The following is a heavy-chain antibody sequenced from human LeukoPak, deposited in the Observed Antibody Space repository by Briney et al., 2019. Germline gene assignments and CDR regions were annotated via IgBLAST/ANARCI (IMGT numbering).Heavy chain of an antibody. CDR1: GFTFSGYF. Sequence: GGSLRLSCAASGFTFSGYFMSWIRQAPGKGLEWVSYISSSGSTIYYADSVKGRFTISRDNAKNSLYLQMNSLRAEDTAVYYCARDREYYGMDVWGQGTTVTVSS. CDR3: ARDREYYGMDV. D-gene: IGHD1-26*01. J-gene: IGHJ6*02. V-gene: IGHV3-11*01. CDR2: ISSSGSTI.